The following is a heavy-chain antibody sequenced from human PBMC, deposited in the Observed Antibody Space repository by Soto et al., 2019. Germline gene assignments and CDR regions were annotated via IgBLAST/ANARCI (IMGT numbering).Heavy chain of an antibody. V-gene: IGHV3-30*18. Sequence: GGSLRLSCAASGFTFNSYGMHWVRQAPGKGLEWVAVISYDGSNTYHVDSVKGRFTISRDNSKNTLYLQMNSLRAEDTAVYYCAKDLECSSSNCYLGYSYYGTDVWGQGTTVTVSS. CDR1: GFTFNSYG. J-gene: IGHJ6*02. CDR2: ISYDGSNT. D-gene: IGHD2-2*01. CDR3: AKDLECSSSNCYLGYSYYGTDV.